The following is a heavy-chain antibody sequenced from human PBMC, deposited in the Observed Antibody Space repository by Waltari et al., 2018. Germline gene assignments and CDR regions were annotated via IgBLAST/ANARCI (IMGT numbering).Heavy chain of an antibody. V-gene: IGHV3-48*04. CDR2: ISPGGDTI. D-gene: IGHD3-10*01. CDR3: ARIRGVSGSYYSDF. CDR1: GFTLSGYS. Sequence: EVQLVESGGGLVQPGGSLRLSRGVSGFTLSGYSLNWVRLAPGKGLEWVSYISPGGDTIYYADSVKGRFTISRDSARNSLYLQMNSLRAEDTAVYYCARIRGVSGSYYSDFWGQGTLVTVSS. J-gene: IGHJ4*02.